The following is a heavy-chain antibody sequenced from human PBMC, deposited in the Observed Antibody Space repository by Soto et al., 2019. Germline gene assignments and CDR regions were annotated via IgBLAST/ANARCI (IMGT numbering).Heavy chain of an antibody. CDR2: IYHSGST. D-gene: IGHD4-4*01. CDR1: GGSISSTNW. CDR3: ARASDYSSNWFAP. V-gene: IGHV4-4*02. Sequence: QVQLQESGPGLVKPSGTLSLTCAVSGGSISSTNWWSWVRQPPGKGLEWIGEIYHSGSTNYNPSLKSRVTISVDKSKTQFSLQLSSVTAADTAVYYCARASDYSSNWFAPWGQGTLVTVSS. J-gene: IGHJ5*02.